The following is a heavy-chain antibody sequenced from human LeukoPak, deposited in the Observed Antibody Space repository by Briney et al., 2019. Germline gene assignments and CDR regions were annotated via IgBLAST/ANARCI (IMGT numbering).Heavy chain of an antibody. CDR2: ISSSSSTI. D-gene: IGHD2-2*01. V-gene: IGHV3-48*01. J-gene: IGHJ4*02. CDR3: ARSDIVVVPAAMGY. Sequence: GGSLRLSCAASGFTFSSYSMNWVRQAPGKGLEWVSYISSSSSTIYYADSVKGRFTISRDNAKNLLYLQMNSLRAEDTAVYYCARSDIVVVPAAMGYWGQGTLVTVSS. CDR1: GFTFSSYS.